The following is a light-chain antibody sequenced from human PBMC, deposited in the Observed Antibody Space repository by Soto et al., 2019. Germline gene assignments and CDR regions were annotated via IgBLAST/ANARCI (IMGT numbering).Light chain of an antibody. CDR1: QSLQHVNGNKY. CDR2: LGS. V-gene: IGKV2-28*01. J-gene: IGKJ5*01. CDR3: MQALQTPIT. Sequence: DILMPQSPLSLTVTPGAPASISCRSRQSLQHVNGNKYLDWYLQKTGQYQQILIYLGSNRASGVHDRFSGSGSGTDFTLKIRRVEAEEVGVYYCMQALQTPITFGQGKRRDIK.